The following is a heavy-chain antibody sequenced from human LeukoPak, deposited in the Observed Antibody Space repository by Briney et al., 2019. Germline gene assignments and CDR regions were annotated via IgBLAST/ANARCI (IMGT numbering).Heavy chain of an antibody. CDR2: ISSSGGTI. CDR3: ARGAITMVRGVMGY. Sequence: GGSLRLSCAASGFTFSSYEMNWVRQAPGKGLEWVSYISSSGGTIYYADSVKGRFTISRDNAKNSLYLQMNSLRAEDTAVYYCARGAITMVRGVMGYWGQGTLVTVSS. V-gene: IGHV3-48*03. D-gene: IGHD3-10*01. J-gene: IGHJ4*02. CDR1: GFTFSSYE.